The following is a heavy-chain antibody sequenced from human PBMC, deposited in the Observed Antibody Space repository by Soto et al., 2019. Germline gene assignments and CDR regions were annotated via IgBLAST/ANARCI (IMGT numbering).Heavy chain of an antibody. Sequence: QVRLVESGGGVVQPGRSLRLSCAASGFTFSSYAMHWVRQAPGKGLEWVAVISYDGSNKYYADSVKGRFTISRDNSKNTLYLQMNSLRAEDTAVYYCARDGTGYGMDVWGQGTTVTVSS. CDR3: ARDGTGYGMDV. D-gene: IGHD2-8*02. CDR2: ISYDGSNK. CDR1: GFTFSSYA. V-gene: IGHV3-30-3*01. J-gene: IGHJ6*02.